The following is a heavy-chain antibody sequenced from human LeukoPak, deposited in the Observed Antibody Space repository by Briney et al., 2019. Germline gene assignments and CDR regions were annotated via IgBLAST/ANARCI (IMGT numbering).Heavy chain of an antibody. CDR2: IYYSGST. Sequence: SETLSLTCIVSGGSISSYYWSWIRQPPGKGLEWIGYIYYSGSTNYNPSLKSRVTISVDTSKNQFSLKLSSVTAADTAVYYCARRRLEYYYGMDVWGQGTPVTVSS. J-gene: IGHJ6*02. V-gene: IGHV4-59*08. CDR1: GGSISSYY. D-gene: IGHD1-1*01. CDR3: ARRRLEYYYGMDV.